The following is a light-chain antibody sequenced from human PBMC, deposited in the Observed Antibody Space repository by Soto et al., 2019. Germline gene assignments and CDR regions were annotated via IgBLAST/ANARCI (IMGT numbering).Light chain of an antibody. V-gene: IGLV2-14*01. J-gene: IGLJ1*01. CDR1: SSDVGGYNY. CDR3: NSYTSDYTYV. Sequence: SVLTQPASVSGSPGQSITISCTGTSSDVGGYNYVSWYQQHPGKAPKLMIFEVSNRPSGVSNRFSASKSGSTASLTISGLQAEDEADYYCNSYTSDYTYVFGTGTKVTVL. CDR2: EVS.